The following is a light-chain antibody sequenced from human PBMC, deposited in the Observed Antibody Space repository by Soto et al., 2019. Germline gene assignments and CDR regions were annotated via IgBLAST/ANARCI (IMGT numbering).Light chain of an antibody. J-gene: IGLJ3*02. CDR3: CSYAVSNTFWV. V-gene: IGLV2-11*01. CDR1: SSDVGGYNY. CDR2: DVS. Sequence: QSALTQPRSVSGSPGQSVTISCTGTSSDVGGYNYVSWYQQHPGKAPKVMIYDVSRRPSGVPDRFSGSKSSNTASLTISGLQAEDEADYYCCSYAVSNTFWVFGGGTKLTVL.